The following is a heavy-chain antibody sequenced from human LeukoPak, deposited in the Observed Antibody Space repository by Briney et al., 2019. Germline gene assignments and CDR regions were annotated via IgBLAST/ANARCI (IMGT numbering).Heavy chain of an antibody. V-gene: IGHV1-18*01. J-gene: IGHJ4*02. CDR1: GYTFTTSG. Sequence: GASVKVSCKASGYTFTTSGISWVRQAPGQGLEWMGWIRAYNGDTKYAQNLQGRVTMTTDTSTTTAYMELRSLRSDDTAVYYCARGAAGGYSPSVEFDYWGQGTLVTVSS. CDR3: ARGAAGGYSPSVEFDY. CDR2: IRAYNGDT. D-gene: IGHD5-12*01.